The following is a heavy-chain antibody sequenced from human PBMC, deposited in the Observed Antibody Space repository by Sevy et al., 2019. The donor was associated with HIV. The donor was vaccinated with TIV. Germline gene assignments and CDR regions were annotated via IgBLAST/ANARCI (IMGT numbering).Heavy chain of an antibody. CDR3: AREGCTQPHDY. D-gene: IGHD2-8*01. CDR2: FSFGCGRI. CDR1: GFTVSSNY. J-gene: IGHJ4*02. Sequence: GGSLRLSCAASGFTVSSNYMSWVRQAPGKGLEWVSTFSFGCGRINYADSVKGRFTISRDDSKNTLFLQMNSLRAEDTATYFCAREGCTQPHDYWGQGTLVTVPS. V-gene: IGHV3-53*01.